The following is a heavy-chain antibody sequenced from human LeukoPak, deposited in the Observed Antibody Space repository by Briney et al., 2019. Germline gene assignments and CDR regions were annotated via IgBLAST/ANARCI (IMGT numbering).Heavy chain of an antibody. D-gene: IGHD3-22*01. V-gene: IGHV4-61*02. CDR3: ARAHYYDSSGYYKISGYYFDY. CDR2: IYTSGST. Sequence: SETLSLTCTVSGGSISSGSYYWSWIRQPAGKGLEWIGRIYTSGSTNYNPSLKSRVTISVDTSKNQFPLKLSSVTAADTAVYYCARAHYYDSSGYYKISGYYFDYWGQGTLVTVSS. CDR1: GGSISSGSYY. J-gene: IGHJ4*02.